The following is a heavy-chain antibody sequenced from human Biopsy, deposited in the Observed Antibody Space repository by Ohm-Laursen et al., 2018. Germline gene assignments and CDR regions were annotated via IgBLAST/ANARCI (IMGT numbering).Heavy chain of an antibody. D-gene: IGHD4-23*01. Sequence: SLRLSCAASGFSFSDYHMGWIRQAPGRGLEWVSYISGGGTIYYGDSMKGGVTISRDNAKNSLNLQMHSLRAEDTAVYYCARDTRWSPYSMDVWGQGTTVTVSS. J-gene: IGHJ6*02. CDR2: ISGGGTI. V-gene: IGHV3-11*01. CDR1: GFSFSDYH. CDR3: ARDTRWSPYSMDV.